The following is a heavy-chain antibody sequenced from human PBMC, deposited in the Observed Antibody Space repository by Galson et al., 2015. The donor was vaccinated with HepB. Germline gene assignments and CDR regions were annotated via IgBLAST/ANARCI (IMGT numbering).Heavy chain of an antibody. CDR1: GGSISSYY. CDR2: IYYSGST. Sequence: QVQLQESGPGLVKPSETLSLTCTVSGGSISSYYWSWIRQPPGKGLEWIGYIYYSGSTNYNPSLKSRVTIPVDTSKNQFSLKLSSVTAADTAVYYCARDDYGDYLGDRWFDPWGQGTLVTVSS. CDR3: ARDDYGDYLGDRWFDP. V-gene: IGHV4-59*01. D-gene: IGHD4-17*01. J-gene: IGHJ5*02.